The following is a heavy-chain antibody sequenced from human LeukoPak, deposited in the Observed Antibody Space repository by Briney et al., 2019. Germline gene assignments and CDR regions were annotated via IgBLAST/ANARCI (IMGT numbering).Heavy chain of an antibody. CDR2: IYTSGST. CDR3: ARDGDVPY. V-gene: IGHV4-61*02. CDR1: GGSISSGSYY. J-gene: IGHJ4*02. Sequence: PSETLSLTCTVSGGSISSGSYYWSWIRQPAGKGLEWIGRIYTSGSTNYNPSLKSRVTISVDTSKNQFSLKLSSVTAADTAVYYCARDGDVPYWGQGTLATVSS.